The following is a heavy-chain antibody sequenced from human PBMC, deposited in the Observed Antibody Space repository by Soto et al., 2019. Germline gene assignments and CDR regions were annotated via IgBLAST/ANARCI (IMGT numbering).Heavy chain of an antibody. Sequence: SETLSLTCTVSGGSVSSGSYYWSWIRQPPGKGLEWIGYIYYSGSTNYNPSLKSRVTISVDTSKNQFSLKLSSVPAADTAGYYCARIIIAAAGTGEDWCDPWGQGTLVTVSS. V-gene: IGHV4-61*01. CDR1: GGSVSSGSYY. J-gene: IGHJ5*02. D-gene: IGHD6-13*01. CDR2: IYYSGST. CDR3: ARIIIAAAGTGEDWCDP.